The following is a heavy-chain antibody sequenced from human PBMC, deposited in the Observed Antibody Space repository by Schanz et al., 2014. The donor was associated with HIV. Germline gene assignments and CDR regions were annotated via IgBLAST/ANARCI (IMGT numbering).Heavy chain of an antibody. CDR3: ARDGTELGYNWFDP. Sequence: QVQLVQSGAEVKKPGASVKVSCKASGYSFTGFFLHWVRQAPGQGLEWMGLINPYDGSTSNAQKLQGRLTMTTDTSTSTAYMELRSLRSDDTAVYYCARDGTELGYNWFDPWGQGTLVTVSS. V-gene: IGHV1-18*04. D-gene: IGHD7-27*01. CDR1: GYSFTGFF. J-gene: IGHJ5*02. CDR2: INPYDGST.